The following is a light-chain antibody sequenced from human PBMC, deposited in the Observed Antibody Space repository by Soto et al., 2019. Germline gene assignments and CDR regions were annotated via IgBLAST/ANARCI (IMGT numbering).Light chain of an antibody. CDR3: HQYYHDLWT. CDR1: QSVLLRSNSRNY. CDR2: WAS. V-gene: IGKV4-1*01. Sequence: DNVMTQSPDSLAVSLGERVTINCKSSQSVLLRSNSRNYLSWYQQKSGQPPKLLIKWASTRESGVPDRFSGSGSGTDFTLTISSLQAEDVDTYYCHQYYHDLWTFGQGTKVDIK. J-gene: IGKJ1*01.